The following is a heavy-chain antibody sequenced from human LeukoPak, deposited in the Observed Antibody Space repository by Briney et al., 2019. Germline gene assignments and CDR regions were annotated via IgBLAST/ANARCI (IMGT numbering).Heavy chain of an antibody. CDR1: GFTFSSYA. J-gene: IGHJ5*02. D-gene: IGHD2-15*01. CDR2: ISFDGSDK. Sequence: SGGSLRLSCAASGFTFSSYAMHWVRQAPGKWLEWVAVISFDGSDKYYADSVKGRFTISRDNSKNTLYLQMNSLRAEDTAVYSCARGADGVSSNSRGWFDPWGQGTLVTVSS. V-gene: IGHV3-30*04. CDR3: ARGADGVSSNSRGWFDP.